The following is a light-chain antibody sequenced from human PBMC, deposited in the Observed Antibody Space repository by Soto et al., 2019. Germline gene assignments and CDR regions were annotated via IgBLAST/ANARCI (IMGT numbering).Light chain of an antibody. V-gene: IGKV3-15*01. Sequence: EIVMTQSPATLSVSPGERATLSCRASQSVSSKLAWYQQKPGQAPRLLIYGASTRATGIPARFSGSGSGTEFTLTISRLQSEDFAVYYCQQYNTWPPGPRTFGQGTEVEIK. CDR1: QSVSSK. CDR2: GAS. J-gene: IGKJ1*01. CDR3: QQYNTWPPGPRT.